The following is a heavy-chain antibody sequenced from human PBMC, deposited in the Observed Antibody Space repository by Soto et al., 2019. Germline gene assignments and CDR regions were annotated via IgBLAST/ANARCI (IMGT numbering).Heavy chain of an antibody. V-gene: IGHV3-48*03. D-gene: IGHD1-26*01. CDR2: ISKNVIDI. CDR1: GFSFSTYE. J-gene: IGHJ3*02. Sequence: GGSLRLSCAASGFSFSTYEMNWVRQAPGKGLEWVSYISKNVIDIYYADSVKGRFTISRDNANNSLFLQMDSLRPEDTAVYYCSPRKCGTFNKGDLDILDPETMLAVSS. CDR3: SPRKCGTFNKGDLDI.